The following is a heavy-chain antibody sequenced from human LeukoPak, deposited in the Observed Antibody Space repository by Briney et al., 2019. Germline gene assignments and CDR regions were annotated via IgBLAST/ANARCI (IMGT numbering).Heavy chain of an antibody. CDR3: ARFQQWLANFDY. CDR1: GGSISSYY. Sequence: PSETLSLTCTVSGGSISSYYWSWIRQPPGKGLEWIGCIYYSGSTNYNPSFKSRVTISVDTSKNQFSLKVTSVTAADTAVYYCARFQQWLANFDYWGQGTLVTVSS. CDR2: IYYSGST. J-gene: IGHJ4*02. V-gene: IGHV4-59*12. D-gene: IGHD6-19*01.